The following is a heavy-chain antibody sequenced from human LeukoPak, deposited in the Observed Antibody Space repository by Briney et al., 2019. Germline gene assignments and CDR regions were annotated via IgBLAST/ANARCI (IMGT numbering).Heavy chain of an antibody. D-gene: IGHD2-2*01. CDR1: GGSISTYH. CDR2: IYTSGST. V-gene: IGHV4-4*07. CDR3: ARGAVSTTSYNWFDP. J-gene: IGHJ5*02. Sequence: KSSETLSLTCTVSGGSISTYHWSWIRQPAGKGLEWIGHIYTSGSTNYNPSLESRVAMSVDMSKNQFSLKLNSVTAADTAVYYCARGAVSTTSYNWFDPWGQGTLVTVSS.